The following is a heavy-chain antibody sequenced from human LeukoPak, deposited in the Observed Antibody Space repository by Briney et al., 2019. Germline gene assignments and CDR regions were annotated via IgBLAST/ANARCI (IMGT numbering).Heavy chain of an antibody. CDR3: AKSRIAVAGTLIDY. J-gene: IGHJ4*02. Sequence: SGGSLRLSCAASGFTFSSYGMHWVRQAPGKGLEWVAVISYDGSNKYYADSVKGRFTISRDNSKNTLHLQMNSLRAEDTAVYYCAKSRIAVAGTLIDYWGQGTLVTVSS. D-gene: IGHD6-19*01. V-gene: IGHV3-30*18. CDR2: ISYDGSNK. CDR1: GFTFSSYG.